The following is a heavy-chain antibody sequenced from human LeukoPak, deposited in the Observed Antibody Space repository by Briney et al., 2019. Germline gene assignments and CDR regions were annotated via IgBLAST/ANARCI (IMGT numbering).Heavy chain of an antibody. Sequence: GGSLRLSCAASGFTFSAHWMSWVRQAPGKGLEWVANIKQDESEKSYVDSVKGRFTISRDNAKNTLYLHMNSLRAEDTAVYYCARFYGGSALDNWGQGTMVTVSS. CDR2: IKQDESEK. CDR1: GFTFSAHW. V-gene: IGHV3-7*01. CDR3: ARFYGGSALDN. J-gene: IGHJ3*02. D-gene: IGHD3-16*01.